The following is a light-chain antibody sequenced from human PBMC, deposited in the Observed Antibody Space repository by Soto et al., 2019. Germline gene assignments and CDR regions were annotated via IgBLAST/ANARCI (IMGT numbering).Light chain of an antibody. CDR2: GAT. CDR1: QSVSSNY. Sequence: EIVLTQYPGTPSLSPGGRATLSCRASQSVSSNYLAWYQHKPCQAPRLLIYGATYRVTGIPDRFSGSESGTDFTLTISRLEPEDFAVYYCQQYGSSLQITFGQGTRLEIK. CDR3: QQYGSSLQIT. V-gene: IGKV3-20*01. J-gene: IGKJ5*01.